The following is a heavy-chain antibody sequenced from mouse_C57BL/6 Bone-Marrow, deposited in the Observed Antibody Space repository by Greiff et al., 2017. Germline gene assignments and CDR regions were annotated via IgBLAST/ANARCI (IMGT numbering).Heavy chain of an antibody. CDR3: AAIYYYGSSYYYAMDY. CDR1: GYTFTSYG. J-gene: IGHJ4*01. CDR2: IYPRSGTT. Sequence: VKLMESGAELARPGASVSLSCKASGYTFTSYGISWVKQRTGQGLEWIGEIYPRSGTTYYNEKFKGKATLTADKSSSTAYMEIRRLTSEDSAVYFGAAIYYYGSSYYYAMDYWGQGTSVTVSS. D-gene: IGHD1-1*01. V-gene: IGHV1-81*01.